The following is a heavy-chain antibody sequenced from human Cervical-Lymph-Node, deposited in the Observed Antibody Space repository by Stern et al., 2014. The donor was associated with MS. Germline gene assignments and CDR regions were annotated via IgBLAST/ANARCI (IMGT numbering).Heavy chain of an antibody. Sequence: EVQLVESGGGLVKPGGSLRLSCAASGFTFSSYSMNWVRQAPGKGLEWVSSISSSSSYIYYADSVKGRFTISRDNAKNSLYLQMNSLRAEDTAVYYCARDAATGYYYFDYWGQGTLVTVSS. CDR2: ISSSSSYI. J-gene: IGHJ4*02. CDR3: ARDAATGYYYFDY. CDR1: GFTFSSYS. D-gene: IGHD6-25*01. V-gene: IGHV3-21*01.